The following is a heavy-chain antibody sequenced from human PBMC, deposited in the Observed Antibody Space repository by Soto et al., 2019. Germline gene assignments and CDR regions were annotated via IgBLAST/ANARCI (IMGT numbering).Heavy chain of an antibody. CDR2: MNPNSGNT. V-gene: IGHV1-8*01. CDR1: GYTVTSED. D-gene: IGHD3-3*01. CDR3: ARGSDTLRFLEWLPREGVMAWFDP. Sequence: PVEVSCKAAGYTVTSEDINWVRQANGKGLEWMGWMNPNSGNTGYAQKFQGRVTMTRNTSISTAYMELSSLRPEDTAVYYCARGSDTLRFLEWLPREGVMAWFDPWGQGTLVTVSS. J-gene: IGHJ5*02.